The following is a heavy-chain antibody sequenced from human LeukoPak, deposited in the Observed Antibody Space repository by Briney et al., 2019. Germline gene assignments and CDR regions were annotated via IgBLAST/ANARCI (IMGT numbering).Heavy chain of an antibody. Sequence: SETLSLTCTVSGGPISSNDYYWGWIRQSPGKGLEWIANIFYSGSTHYNPSLKSRVSISVDTSKNQFSLKLSSVTAADTAVYYRARFGRKTDTAMVMGFDDWGQGTLVTVSS. J-gene: IGHJ4*02. CDR3: ARFGRKTDTAMVMGFDD. CDR1: GGPISSNDYY. V-gene: IGHV4-39*07. D-gene: IGHD5-18*01. CDR2: IFYSGST.